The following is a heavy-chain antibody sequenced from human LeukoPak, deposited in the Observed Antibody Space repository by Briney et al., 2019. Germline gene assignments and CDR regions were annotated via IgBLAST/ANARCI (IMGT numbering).Heavy chain of an antibody. J-gene: IGHJ6*02. CDR2: ISYDGSNK. CDR1: GFTFSSYG. V-gene: IGHV3-30*18. CDR3: AKGRYSGYDYGPTNYYGMDV. D-gene: IGHD5-12*01. Sequence: GGSLRLSCAASGFTFSSYGMHWVRQAPGKGLEWVAVISYDGSNKYYADSVKGRFTISRDNSKNTLYLQMNSLRAEDTAVYYCAKGRYSGYDYGPTNYYGMDVWGQGTTVTVSS.